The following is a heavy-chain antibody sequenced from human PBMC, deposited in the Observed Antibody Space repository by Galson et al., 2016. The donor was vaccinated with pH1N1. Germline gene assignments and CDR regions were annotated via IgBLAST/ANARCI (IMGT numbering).Heavy chain of an antibody. CDR2: IYNSGRT. V-gene: IGHV4-4*07. J-gene: IGHJ4*02. D-gene: IGHD3-22*01. CDR1: GGSITSYY. Sequence: SETLSLTCSVHGGSITSYYWNWIRQPAGKGLEWIGRIYNSGRTNYNPSLKTRVTMSEDTSKNQFSLRLTSVTAADMAVYYCARDGAYYDSTKGYFDYWGRGTLVTVAS. CDR3: ARDGAYYDSTKGYFDY.